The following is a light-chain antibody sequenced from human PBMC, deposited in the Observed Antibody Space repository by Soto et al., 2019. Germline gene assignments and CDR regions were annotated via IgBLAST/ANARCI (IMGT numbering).Light chain of an antibody. CDR2: GAS. V-gene: IGKV3-20*01. J-gene: IGKJ1*01. CDR1: QTVGNNY. CDR3: RESATSPRM. Sequence: EIVLTQSPGTLSLSPGERATLSCRASQTVGNNYLDWYQQKPGQAPRLLIYGASSRATVIPDRFSGSGSGKDFPLTIGRRGLEDLAGYNCRESATSPRMFGQGT.